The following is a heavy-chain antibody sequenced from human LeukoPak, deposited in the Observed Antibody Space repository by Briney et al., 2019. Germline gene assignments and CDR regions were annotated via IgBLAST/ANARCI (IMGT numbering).Heavy chain of an antibody. V-gene: IGHV4-59*08. J-gene: IGHJ4*02. CDR3: ASNYYDSSGYPYFDY. Sequence: SETLSLTCTVSGGSISSYYWSWIRQPPGKGLEWIGYIYYSGGTNYNPSLKSRVTISVDTSKNQFSLKLSSVTAADTAVYYCASNYYDSSGYPYFDYWGQGTLVTVSS. D-gene: IGHD3-22*01. CDR2: IYYSGGT. CDR1: GGSISSYY.